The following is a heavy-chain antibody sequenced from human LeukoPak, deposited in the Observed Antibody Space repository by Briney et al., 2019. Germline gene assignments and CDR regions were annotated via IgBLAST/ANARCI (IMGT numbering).Heavy chain of an antibody. V-gene: IGHV3-30-3*01. Sequence: PGGSLRLSCAASGFTFSSYAMHWVRQTPGKGLEWVAVISYDGSNKYYADSVKGRFTISRDNSKTTIYLQMNSLRGEDTAVYYCARSRGFGEILPFDYWGQGTLVTVSS. CDR3: ARSRGFGEILPFDY. J-gene: IGHJ4*02. CDR1: GFTFSSYA. D-gene: IGHD3-10*01. CDR2: ISYDGSNK.